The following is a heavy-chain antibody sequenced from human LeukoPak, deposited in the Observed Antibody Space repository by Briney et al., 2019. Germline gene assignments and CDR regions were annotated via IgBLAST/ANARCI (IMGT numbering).Heavy chain of an antibody. D-gene: IGHD4-17*01. V-gene: IGHV1-18*01. J-gene: IGHJ4*02. Sequence: GASMKVSCKASGYTFSSYGISWVRQAPGQGLEWMGWISAYNGNTSYAQKLQGRVTRTTDTSTSTANMELRSLRSDDTAVYYCARNALHGDYDFVYWGQGTLITVSS. CDR3: ARNALHGDYDFVY. CDR1: GYTFSSYG. CDR2: ISAYNGNT.